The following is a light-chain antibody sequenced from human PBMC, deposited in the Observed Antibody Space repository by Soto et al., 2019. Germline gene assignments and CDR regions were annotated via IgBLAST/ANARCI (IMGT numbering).Light chain of an antibody. J-gene: IGKJ1*01. CDR3: QQYGPSRT. CDR1: QSVSSSY. CDR2: GAS. V-gene: IGKV3-20*01. Sequence: DIVLTQSPGTLSLSPGERATLSCRASQSVSSSYLAWYKQKPGQAPRLLIYGASSRATGIPDKFSGSGSGTDFTLNISRLEPEDFAVYYCQQYGPSRTFGQGTKVEIK.